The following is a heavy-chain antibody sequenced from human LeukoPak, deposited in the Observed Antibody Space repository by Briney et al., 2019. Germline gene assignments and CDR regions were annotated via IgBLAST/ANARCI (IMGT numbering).Heavy chain of an antibody. J-gene: IGHJ6*03. Sequence: PGGSLRLPCAASGFTFSTYAMSWVRQAPGKGLEWVSSISGSDDNTYYADSVKGRFTISRDNSKNTLYLQMNSLRAEDTAVYYCAKGAGTTFRFRTYSYFYHMDVWGKGTTVTVSS. V-gene: IGHV3-23*01. D-gene: IGHD1-7*01. CDR3: AKGAGTTFRFRTYSYFYHMDV. CDR2: ISGSDDNT. CDR1: GFTFSTYA.